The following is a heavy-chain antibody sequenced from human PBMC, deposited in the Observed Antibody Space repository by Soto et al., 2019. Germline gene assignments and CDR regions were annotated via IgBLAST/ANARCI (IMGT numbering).Heavy chain of an antibody. CDR3: ARFVRSCSATTCSTRADV. CDR2: IYSGGST. CDR1: GGFVDSDTHS. V-gene: IGHV4-61*01. J-gene: IGHJ6*02. D-gene: IGHD2-2*01. Sequence: SETLSLTCTVSGGFVDSDTHSWSWIRQTPGKRLEWIGFIYSGGSTKNPSLRSRVTMSVDTSKNQFSLKLRSVIVADTAVYHCARFVRSCSATTCSTRADVWGQGITVTVSS.